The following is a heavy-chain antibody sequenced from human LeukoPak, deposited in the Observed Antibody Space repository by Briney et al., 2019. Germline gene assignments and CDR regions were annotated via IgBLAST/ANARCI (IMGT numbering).Heavy chain of an antibody. V-gene: IGHV4-61*02. CDR3: ARGIVVDSFDY. CDR2: IYTSGST. Sequence: SQTLSLTCTVSGGSISSGSYCWRWIRQPAGKGLEWIGRIYTSGSTNYNPSLKSRVTISVDTSKNQFSLKLSSVTAADTAVYYCARGIVVDSFDYWGQGTLVTVSS. J-gene: IGHJ4*02. CDR1: GGSISSGSYC. D-gene: IGHD3-22*01.